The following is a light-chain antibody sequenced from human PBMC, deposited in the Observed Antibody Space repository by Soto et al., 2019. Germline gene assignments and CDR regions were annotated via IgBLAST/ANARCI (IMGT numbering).Light chain of an antibody. V-gene: IGLV2-8*01. Sequence: QSALTQPPSASGSPGQSVTISCTGTSSDVGGYNYVSWYQQHPGKAPKLMIYEVSKRPSGVPDRFSGSKSGNTASLTVSGLQAEDEADYYCLSYRSGNTHWVFGGGTKLTVL. CDR1: SSDVGGYNY. CDR3: LSYRSGNTHWV. CDR2: EVS. J-gene: IGLJ3*02.